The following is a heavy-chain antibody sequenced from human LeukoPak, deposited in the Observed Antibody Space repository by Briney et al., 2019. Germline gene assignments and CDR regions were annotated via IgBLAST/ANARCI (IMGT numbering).Heavy chain of an antibody. CDR1: GGSISSYY. J-gene: IGHJ3*02. Sequence: SETLSLTCTVSGGSISSYYWSWIRQPPGKGLEWIGYIYCSGSTNYNPSLKSRVTISVDTSKNQFSLKLSSVTAADTAVYYCARAGITIFGVVNAFDIWGQGTMVTVSS. V-gene: IGHV4-59*01. D-gene: IGHD3-3*01. CDR2: IYCSGST. CDR3: ARAGITIFGVVNAFDI.